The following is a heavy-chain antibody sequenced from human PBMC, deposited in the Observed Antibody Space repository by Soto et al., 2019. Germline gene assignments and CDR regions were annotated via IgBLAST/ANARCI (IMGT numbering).Heavy chain of an antibody. D-gene: IGHD6-13*01. J-gene: IGHJ3*01. CDR2: ISARNGNT. Sequence: QVQLVQSGAEVKKPGASVKVSCKASGYTFTRYGISWVRQAPGQGLEWMGWISARNGNTYYAEKLQGRVIMTADTSTSTAYMDLRSLRSDDTAVYYCVRGKSDIAAAGSAFDLWGQGTMVTVSS. CDR3: VRGKSDIAAAGSAFDL. CDR1: GYTFTRYG. V-gene: IGHV1-18*01.